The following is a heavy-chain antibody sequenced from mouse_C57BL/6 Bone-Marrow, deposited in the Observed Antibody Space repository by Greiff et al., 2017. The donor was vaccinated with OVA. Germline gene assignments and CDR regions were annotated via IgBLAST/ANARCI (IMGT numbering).Heavy chain of an antibody. CDR3: EGGYGAY. V-gene: IGHV1-26*01. Sequence: EVQLQQSGPELVKPGASVKISCKASGYTFTDYYMNWVKQSHGKSLEWIGDINPNNGGTSYNQKFKGKATLTVDKSSSTAYMELRSLTSEDSAVYYCEGGYGAYWGQGTLVTVSA. J-gene: IGHJ3*01. CDR2: INPNNGGT. CDR1: GYTFTDYY. D-gene: IGHD2-2*01.